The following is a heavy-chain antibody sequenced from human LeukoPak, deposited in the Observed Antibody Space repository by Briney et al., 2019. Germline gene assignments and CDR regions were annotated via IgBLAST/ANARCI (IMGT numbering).Heavy chain of an antibody. CDR2: IYSGGST. D-gene: IGHD6-19*01. CDR1: GFTFSSNY. J-gene: IGHJ4*02. Sequence: GGSLRLSCAASGFTFSSNYMSWVRQAPGKGLEWVSVIYSGGSTYYADSVKGRFTISRDNSKNTLYLQMNSLRTEDTAVYYCARADSSGWYYFDYWGQGTLVTVSS. V-gene: IGHV3-66*01. CDR3: ARADSSGWYYFDY.